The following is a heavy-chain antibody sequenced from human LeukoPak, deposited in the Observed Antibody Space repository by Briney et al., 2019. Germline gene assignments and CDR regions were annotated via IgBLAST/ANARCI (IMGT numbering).Heavy chain of an antibody. V-gene: IGHV3-30*12. Sequence: QPGGSLRLSCAASGFTFSSYGMHWVRQAPGKGLEWVAVISHDGSNKYYADSVKGRFTISRDNSKNTLYLQMNSLKTEDTAVYYCTTDLYYDILTGYYQPDYWGQGTLVTVSS. CDR3: TTDLYYDILTGYYQPDY. CDR2: ISHDGSNK. J-gene: IGHJ4*02. D-gene: IGHD3-9*01. CDR1: GFTFSSYG.